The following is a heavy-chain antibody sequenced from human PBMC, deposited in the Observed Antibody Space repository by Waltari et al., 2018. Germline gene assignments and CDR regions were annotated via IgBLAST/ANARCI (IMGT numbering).Heavy chain of an antibody. V-gene: IGHV1-69-2*01. J-gene: IGHJ3*01. Sequence: EVQLLQSGTELKKPGSTVKISCQVSGYRFTDYYIHWVQQAPGKGPQWMGLGDPEVGETIYAERFQGRVTITADTSTETAFMALSSLTSDDTAGYYCVTALGDRSSASRPFDVWGLGTLITVSS. CDR3: VTALGDRSSASRPFDV. CDR1: GYRFTDYY. D-gene: IGHD3-10*01. CDR2: GDPEVGET.